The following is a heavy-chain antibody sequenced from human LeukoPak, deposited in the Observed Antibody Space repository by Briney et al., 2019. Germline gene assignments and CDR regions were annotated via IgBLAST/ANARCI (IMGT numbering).Heavy chain of an antibody. J-gene: IGHJ6*02. CDR2: TYYRSKWYN. CDR3: ARDPTTDYDSSGSLYGIYYYYYGMDV. V-gene: IGHV6-1*01. D-gene: IGHD3-22*01. CDR1: GDSVSSNSAA. Sequence: SQTLSLTCALSGDSVSSNSAAWNWIRQSPSRGLEWLGRTYYRSKWYNDYAVSVKSRITINPDTSKNQFSLQLNSVTPEDTAVYYCARDPTTDYDSSGSLYGIYYYYYGMDVWGQGATVTVSS.